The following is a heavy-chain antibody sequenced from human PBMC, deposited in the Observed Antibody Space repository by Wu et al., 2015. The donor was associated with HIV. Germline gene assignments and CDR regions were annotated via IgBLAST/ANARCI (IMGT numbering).Heavy chain of an antibody. D-gene: IGHD6-19*01. V-gene: IGHV1-69*05. CDR3: ARREDSSGWYGGGGAFDI. Sequence: QVQLVQSGAEVKKPGSSVKVSCKASGGTFSSYAISWVRQAPGQGLEWMGGIIPIFGTANYAQKFQGRVTITTDESTSTAYMELSSLRSEDTAVYYCARREDSSGWYGGGGAFDIWGQGTMVTVSS. J-gene: IGHJ3*02. CDR2: IIPIFGTA. CDR1: GGTFSSYA.